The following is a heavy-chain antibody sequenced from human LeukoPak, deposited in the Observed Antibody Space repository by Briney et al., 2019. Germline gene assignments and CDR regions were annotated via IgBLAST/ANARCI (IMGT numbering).Heavy chain of an antibody. Sequence: GGSLRLSCAASVFTFSTYGFHWARQAPGKGLEWVAFIPSDGSDNYYANSVKGRFTISRDNSKNTLYLQMNSLRSEDTAVYYCAKGLGDYDDFRLGYWGQGTLVTVSS. J-gene: IGHJ4*02. V-gene: IGHV3-30*02. CDR1: VFTFSTYG. CDR3: AKGLGDYDDFRLGY. CDR2: IPSDGSDN. D-gene: IGHD4-17*01.